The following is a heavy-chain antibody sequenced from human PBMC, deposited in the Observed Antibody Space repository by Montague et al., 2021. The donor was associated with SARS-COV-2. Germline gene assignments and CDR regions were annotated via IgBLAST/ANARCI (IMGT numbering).Heavy chain of an antibody. V-gene: IGHV3-7*01. J-gene: IGHJ4*02. CDR2: IKEDGTEK. CDR1: GFTFSTYW. CDR3: AKDKWGGLDY. D-gene: IGHD7-27*01. Sequence: SLRLSCAASGFTFSTYWMSWVRQVPGKGLEWVANIKEDGTEKYYVDSVKGRFTISRDNAKSSLFLHMSSLRADDTAVYYCAKDKWGGLDYWGQGTLVTVSS.